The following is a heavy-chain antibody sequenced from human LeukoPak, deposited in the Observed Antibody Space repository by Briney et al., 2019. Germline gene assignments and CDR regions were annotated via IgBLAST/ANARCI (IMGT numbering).Heavy chain of an antibody. CDR3: ARSIRTYYYDSSGSGWFDP. Sequence: ASVKVSCKASGCTFTSYYMHWVRQAPGQGLEWMGIINPSGGSTSYAQKFQGRVTMTRDTSTSTVYMELSSLRSEDMAVYYCARSIRTYYYDSSGSGWFDPWGQGTLVTVSS. CDR1: GCTFTSYY. D-gene: IGHD3-22*01. J-gene: IGHJ5*02. CDR2: INPSGGST. V-gene: IGHV1-46*01.